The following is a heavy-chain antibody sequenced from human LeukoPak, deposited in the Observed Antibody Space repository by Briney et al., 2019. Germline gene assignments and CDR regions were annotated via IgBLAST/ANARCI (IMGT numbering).Heavy chain of an antibody. CDR2: ISPYNGNT. V-gene: IGHV1-18*01. CDR1: GYTFTSYG. CDR3: ARDTYYYDSSGHPDY. D-gene: IGHD3-22*01. J-gene: IGHJ4*02. Sequence: GASVRVSCKASGYTFTSYGISWVRQAPGQGPEWMGWISPYNGNTNYAQKFQGRVTMTTDTSTSTAYLELRSLRSDDTAVYYCARDTYYYDSSGHPDYWGQGTLVIVSS.